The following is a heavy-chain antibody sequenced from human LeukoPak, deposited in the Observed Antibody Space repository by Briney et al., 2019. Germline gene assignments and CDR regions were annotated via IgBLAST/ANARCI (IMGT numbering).Heavy chain of an antibody. CDR3: AKPQLWNYYYGMDV. V-gene: IGHV3-23*01. D-gene: IGHD5-18*01. CDR2: ISDSGGST. J-gene: IGHJ6*02. CDR1: GFTFSSYA. Sequence: PGGYLRLSCAASGFTFSSYAMSWVRQAPGKGLEWVSGISDSGGSTYYADSVKGRFTISRDNSKNTLYLQMNSLRAEDSAVYYCAKPQLWNYYYGMDVWGQGTTVTVSS.